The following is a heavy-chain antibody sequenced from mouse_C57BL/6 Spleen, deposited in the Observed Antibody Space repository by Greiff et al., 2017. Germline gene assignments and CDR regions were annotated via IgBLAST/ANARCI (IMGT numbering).Heavy chain of an antibody. V-gene: IGHV14-4*01. Sequence: EVQLQQSGAELVRPGASVKLSCTASGFNIKDDYMHWVKQRPEQGLEWIGWIDPENGDTESASKFQGKATITADTSSNTAYLQLSSLTSEDTAVYYCTKAWFAYWGQGTLVTVSA. J-gene: IGHJ3*01. CDR2: IDPENGDT. CDR3: TKAWFAY. CDR1: GFNIKDDY.